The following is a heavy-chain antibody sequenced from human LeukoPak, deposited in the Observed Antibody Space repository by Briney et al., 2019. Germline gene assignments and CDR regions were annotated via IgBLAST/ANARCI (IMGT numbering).Heavy chain of an antibody. CDR3: ARQEYCSGGSCYTWFDP. J-gene: IGHJ5*01. Sequence: GESLKISCKGSGYRFSNYWIGWVRHMPGKGLEWMGMIYPGDSDIRYSPSFQGQVTISADKSISTAYLQWSSLKASDTAMYYCARQEYCSGGSCYTWFDPWGQGTTVTVSS. CDR2: IYPGDSDI. D-gene: IGHD2-15*01. V-gene: IGHV5-51*01. CDR1: GYRFSNYW.